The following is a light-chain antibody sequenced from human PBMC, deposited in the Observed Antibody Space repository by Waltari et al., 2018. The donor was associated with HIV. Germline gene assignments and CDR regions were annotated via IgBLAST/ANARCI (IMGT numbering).Light chain of an antibody. CDR1: ALPKQY. J-gene: IGLJ2*01. CDR2: KDS. CDR3: QSADTSGTHVV. V-gene: IGLV3-25*03. Sequence: SYELTQPPSVSVSPGQTARITCSGDALPKQYAYWYQQKPGQAPVLGIYKDSARPSGIPGRFSGSSSGTTVTLTISGVQAEDEADYYCQSADTSGTHVVFGGGTKLTVL.